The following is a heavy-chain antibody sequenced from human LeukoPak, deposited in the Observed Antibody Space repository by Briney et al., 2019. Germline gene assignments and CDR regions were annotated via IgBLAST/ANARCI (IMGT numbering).Heavy chain of an antibody. CDR1: GGSISSYY. D-gene: IGHD6-19*01. CDR3: ARATDSGWYGFDY. V-gene: IGHV4-59*01. J-gene: IGHJ4*02. Sequence: SETLSLTCTVSGGSISSYYWSWIRQPPGKGLEWIGYIYYNESTNYNPSLKSRVTISVDTSKNQFSLELSSVTAADTAEYYCARATDSGWYGFDYWGQGTLVTVSS. CDR2: IYYNEST.